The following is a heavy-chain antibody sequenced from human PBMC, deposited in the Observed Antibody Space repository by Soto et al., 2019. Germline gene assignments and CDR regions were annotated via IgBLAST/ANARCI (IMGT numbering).Heavy chain of an antibody. D-gene: IGHD5-18*01. CDR2: IRSKANSYAT. Sequence: PGGSLRLSCAAPGFTFSGSAMHWVRQASGKGLEWVGRIRSKANSYATAYAASVKGRFTISRDDSKNTAYLQMNSLKTEDTAVYYCTRYTAMANGYYYYGMDVWGQGTTVTVSS. CDR3: TRYTAMANGYYYYGMDV. V-gene: IGHV3-73*01. J-gene: IGHJ6*02. CDR1: GFTFSGSA.